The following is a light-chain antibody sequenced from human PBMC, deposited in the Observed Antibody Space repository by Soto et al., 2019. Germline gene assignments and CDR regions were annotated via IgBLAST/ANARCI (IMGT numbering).Light chain of an antibody. V-gene: IGKV3-20*01. CDR1: QSVSSIY. J-gene: IGKJ4*01. CDR2: GAS. CDR3: QQYGSSALS. Sequence: EIVLTQSPGTLSLAPGERGTLSCRASQSVSSIYLAWYQQKPGQAPRLLIYGASSRPTGIPDRFSGSGSGTDFTLNTSRLEPEAFAVYYSQQYGSSALSFGAGTKVDIK.